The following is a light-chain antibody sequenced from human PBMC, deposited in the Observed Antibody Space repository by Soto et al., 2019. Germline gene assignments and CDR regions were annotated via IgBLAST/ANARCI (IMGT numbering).Light chain of an antibody. CDR2: DAL. CDR3: HQRSNWPRALT. J-gene: IGKJ4*01. CDR1: QSVSSY. Sequence: EIVLTQSPATLSLSPGERATLSCRASQSVSSYLAWYQQKPGQAPRLLIYDALNRATGIPARFSGSGSGTDFTLTISSLEPEDFAVYYCHQRSNWPRALTFGGGTKVEIK. V-gene: IGKV3-11*01.